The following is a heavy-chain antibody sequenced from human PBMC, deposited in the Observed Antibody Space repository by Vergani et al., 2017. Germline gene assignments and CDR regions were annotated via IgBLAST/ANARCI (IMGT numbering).Heavy chain of an antibody. D-gene: IGHD3-10*01. CDR2: INPHNGGT. V-gene: IGHV1-46*03. Sequence: QVQLVLSGAEVKKPGASVRVSCKASGYSFSNHYIHWVRQAPGQGLEWMGIINPHNGGTTYAQKFEGRVTMTEETSTNTIFLELSSLRSEDTAVYFCAKDVRDYNLGSGTYSTTFDYWGQGTLVTVSS. CDR1: GYSFSNHY. CDR3: AKDVRDYNLGSGTYSTTFDY. J-gene: IGHJ4*02.